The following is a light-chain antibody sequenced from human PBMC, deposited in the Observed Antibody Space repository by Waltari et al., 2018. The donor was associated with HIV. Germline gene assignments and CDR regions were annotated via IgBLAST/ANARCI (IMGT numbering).Light chain of an antibody. Sequence: SALTQPRSVSGSPGQSVSISCTGAASSLRDTNFVSWYQQHAGRVPRVLILDVAKRPSDVPGRFSASKSGDTASLTISGLQPDDEALYFCSAFVASSSWVFGGGTQL. J-gene: IGLJ3*02. CDR3: SAFVASSSWV. CDR2: DVA. V-gene: IGLV2-11*01. CDR1: ASSLRDTNF.